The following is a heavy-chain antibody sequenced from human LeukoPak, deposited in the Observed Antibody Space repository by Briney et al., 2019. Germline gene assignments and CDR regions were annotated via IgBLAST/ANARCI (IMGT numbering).Heavy chain of an antibody. J-gene: IGHJ1*01. Sequence: ASVKVSCKASGYTFTSYGISWVRQAPGQGPEWMGRISAYSGNTNYAQKLQGRVTMTTDASTSTAYMELRSLRSDDTAVYYCARDHAYYDSGGYYYFQHWGQGTLVTVSS. V-gene: IGHV1-18*01. CDR2: ISAYSGNT. D-gene: IGHD3-22*01. CDR1: GYTFTSYG. CDR3: ARDHAYYDSGGYYYFQH.